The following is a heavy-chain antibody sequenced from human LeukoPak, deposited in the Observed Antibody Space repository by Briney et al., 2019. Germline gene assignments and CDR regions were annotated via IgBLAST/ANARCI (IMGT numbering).Heavy chain of an antibody. CDR3: TTDSRSGYGTLVY. CDR1: EFTFSNAW. Sequence: GGSLRLSCAASEFTFSNAWMSWVRQAPGKGLEWVGRIKRTSDGGTRDYATPVKGRFTISRDDSKNRLYLQMNSLKTEDTAVYYRTTDSRSGYGTLVYWGQGNLVTVSS. CDR2: IKRTSDGGTR. J-gene: IGHJ4*02. V-gene: IGHV3-15*01. D-gene: IGHD3-3*01.